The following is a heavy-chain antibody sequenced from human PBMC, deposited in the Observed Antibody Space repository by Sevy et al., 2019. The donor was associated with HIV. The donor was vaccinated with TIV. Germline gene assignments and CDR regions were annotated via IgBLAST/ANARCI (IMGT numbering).Heavy chain of an antibody. CDR1: GFTFSDYW. D-gene: IGHD3-3*01. Sequence: GGSLRLSCAASGFTFSDYWMSWVRQSPGKGLEWVATIKQDESEKYNVDSVKGRFAISRDNVKNSVSLQMNGLRVEDTALYYCAREVGGVNWRPYYFDSWGQGTLVTVSS. V-gene: IGHV3-7*01. CDR2: IKQDESEK. J-gene: IGHJ4*02. CDR3: AREVGGVNWRPYYFDS.